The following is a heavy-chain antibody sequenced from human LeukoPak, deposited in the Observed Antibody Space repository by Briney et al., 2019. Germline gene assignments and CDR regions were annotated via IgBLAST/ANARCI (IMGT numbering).Heavy chain of an antibody. Sequence: ASVKVSCKASGGTFSSYAISWVRQAPGQGLEWMGGIIPIFGTANYAQKFQGRVTITADKSTSTAYMELSSLRSEDTAMYYCARVKKPAATNYYYYYMDVWGKGTTVTVSS. CDR3: ARVKKPAATNYYYYYMDV. CDR2: IIPIFGTA. D-gene: IGHD2-2*01. J-gene: IGHJ6*03. CDR1: GGTFSSYA. V-gene: IGHV1-69*06.